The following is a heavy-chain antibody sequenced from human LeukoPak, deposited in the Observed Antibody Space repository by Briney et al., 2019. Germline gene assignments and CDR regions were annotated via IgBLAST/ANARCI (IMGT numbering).Heavy chain of an antibody. D-gene: IGHD3-3*01. CDR1: GFTFSSYA. Sequence: PGGSLRFSCAASGFTFSSYAMSWVRQAPGKGLEWVSAISGSGGSTYYADSVKGRFTISRDNSKNTLYLQMNSLRAEDTAVYYCAKGIVRFLEWLLYDREYYHGMGVWGQGTTVTVSS. CDR2: ISGSGGST. V-gene: IGHV3-23*01. J-gene: IGHJ6*02. CDR3: AKGIVRFLEWLLYDREYYHGMGV.